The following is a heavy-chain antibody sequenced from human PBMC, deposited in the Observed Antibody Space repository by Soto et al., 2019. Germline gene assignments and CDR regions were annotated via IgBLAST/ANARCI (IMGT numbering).Heavy chain of an antibody. CDR3: ARDRYYYDSSGYYSDAFDI. V-gene: IGHV4-30-2*01. CDR2: IYHSGST. J-gene: IGHJ3*02. D-gene: IGHD3-22*01. Sequence: SETLSLTCAVSGGSISSGGYSWSWIRQPPGKGLEWIGYIYHSGSTYYNPSLKSRVTISVDRSKNQFSLKLSSVTAADTAVYYCARDRYYYDSSGYYSDAFDIWGQGTMVTVSS. CDR1: GGSISSGGYS.